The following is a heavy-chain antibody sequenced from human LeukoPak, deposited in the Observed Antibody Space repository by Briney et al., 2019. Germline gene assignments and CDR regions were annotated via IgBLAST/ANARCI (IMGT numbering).Heavy chain of an antibody. CDR1: GFTFTSHW. J-gene: IGHJ4*02. V-gene: IGHV3-48*04. CDR2: ISSSGSSI. Sequence: GGSLRLSCGASGFTFTSHWMNWVRQAPGKGLEWISYISSSGSSISYADSVKGRFTISRDNAKNSLNLQMNSLRAEDTAVYYCARDRLFGNLPDYWGQGTLVTVSS. CDR3: ARDRLFGNLPDY. D-gene: IGHD1-7*01.